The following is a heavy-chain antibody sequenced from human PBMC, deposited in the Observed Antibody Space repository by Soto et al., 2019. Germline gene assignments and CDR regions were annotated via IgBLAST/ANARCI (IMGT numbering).Heavy chain of an antibody. J-gene: IGHJ4*02. Sequence: SETLSLTCTVSGGSISSYYWSWIRQPPGKGLEWIGYIYYSGSTNYNPSLKSRVTISVDTSKNQFSLKLSSVTAADTAVYYCARASYGSGSYYLDYWGQGTLVTVSS. CDR1: GGSISSYY. CDR2: IYYSGST. CDR3: ARASYGSGSYYLDY. V-gene: IGHV4-59*01. D-gene: IGHD3-10*01.